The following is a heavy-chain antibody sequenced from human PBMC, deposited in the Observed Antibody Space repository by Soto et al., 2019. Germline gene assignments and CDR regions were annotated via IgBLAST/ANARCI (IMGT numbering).Heavy chain of an antibody. CDR1: GGSISSSSYY. Sequence: QLQLQESGPGLVKPSETLSLTCTVSGGSISSSSYYWGWIRQPPGKGLECIGNIHYSGSTYYNPSLKSRVTISVDTSKNQFSLKLSSVTAADTAGYYGAKLGYYVDYWGQGTLVTVSS. D-gene: IGHD3-16*01. CDR3: AKLGYYVDY. V-gene: IGHV4-39*01. CDR2: IHYSGST. J-gene: IGHJ4*02.